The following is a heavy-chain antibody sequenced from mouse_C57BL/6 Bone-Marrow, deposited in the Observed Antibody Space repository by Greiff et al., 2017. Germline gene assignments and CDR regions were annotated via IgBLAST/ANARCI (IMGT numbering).Heavy chain of an antibody. J-gene: IGHJ1*03. CDR1: GYTFTSYW. Sequence: VQLQQPGAELVKPGASVKLSCKASGYTFTSYWMHWVKQRPGQGLEWIGMIQPNSGSTNYNEKFKSKATLTVDKSSSTAYMQLSSLTSEDSAVYYCAYGSSYHYWYFDVWGTGTTVTVSS. D-gene: IGHD1-1*01. CDR2: IQPNSGST. CDR3: AYGSSYHYWYFDV. V-gene: IGHV1-64*01.